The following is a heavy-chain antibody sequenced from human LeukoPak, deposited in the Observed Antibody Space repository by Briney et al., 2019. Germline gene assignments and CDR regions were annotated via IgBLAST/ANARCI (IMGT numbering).Heavy chain of an antibody. V-gene: IGHV3-48*04. CDR3: AKRSSSGNYYMPLHYFDY. CDR1: GFTLSNYS. CDR2: ISSSSVTI. J-gene: IGHJ4*02. Sequence: GGSLRLSCAASGFTLSNYSINWVRQAPGKGLEWISYISSSSVTIYYADSVKGRFTISRDNANNSLFLQMNSLRAEDTAVYYCAKRSSSGNYYMPLHYFDYWGQGTLVTVSS. D-gene: IGHD1-26*01.